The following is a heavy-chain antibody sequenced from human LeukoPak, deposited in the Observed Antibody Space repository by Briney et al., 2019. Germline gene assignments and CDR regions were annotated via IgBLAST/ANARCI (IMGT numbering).Heavy chain of an antibody. CDR1: GGTFSSYA. D-gene: IGHD3-22*01. J-gene: IGHJ4*02. CDR3: ARRQYDSSGYYYSPLGY. Sequence: GPTVKVSCKASGGTFSSYAISWVRQAPGQGLEWMGGIIPIFGTANYAQKFQGRVTITADESTSTAYMELSSLRSEDTAVYYCARRQYDSSGYYYSPLGYWGQGTLVTVSS. V-gene: IGHV1-69*13. CDR2: IIPIFGTA.